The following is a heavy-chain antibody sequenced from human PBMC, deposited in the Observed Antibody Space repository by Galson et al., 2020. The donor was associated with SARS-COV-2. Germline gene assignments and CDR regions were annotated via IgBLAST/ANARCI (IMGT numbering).Heavy chain of an antibody. CDR1: GFTLSDYS. J-gene: IGHJ4*02. D-gene: IGHD1-26*01. CDR3: ARDVVGATLDY. V-gene: IGHV3-48*01. Sequence: GESLKISCVASGFTLSDYSMNWVRQAPGKGLEWVSYITTSSDTIYYADSVKGRFTISRDNAKNSLYLQMNSLRAEDTAVYYCARDVVGATLDYWGQGTLVTVSS. CDR2: ITTSSDTI.